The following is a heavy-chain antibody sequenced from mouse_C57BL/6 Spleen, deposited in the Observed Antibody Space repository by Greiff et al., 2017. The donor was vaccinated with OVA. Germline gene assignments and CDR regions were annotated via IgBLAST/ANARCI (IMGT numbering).Heavy chain of an antibody. J-gene: IGHJ3*01. D-gene: IGHD2-2*01. CDR2: IDPEDGET. CDR1: GFNIKDYY. CDR3: DRGDYVYDFAY. V-gene: IGHV14-2*01. Sequence: VQLQQSGAELVKPGASVKLSCTASGFNIKDYYMHWVKQRTEQGLEWIGRIDPEDGETKYAPNFQGKATITADTSSNTAYLQLSSLTSEDTAVYYCDRGDYVYDFAYWGQGTLVTVSA.